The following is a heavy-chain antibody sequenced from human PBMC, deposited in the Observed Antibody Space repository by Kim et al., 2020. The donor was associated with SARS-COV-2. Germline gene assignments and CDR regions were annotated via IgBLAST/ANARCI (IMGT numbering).Heavy chain of an antibody. CDR3: ARTGNAGWFDP. J-gene: IGHJ5*02. CDR2: T. V-gene: IGHV4-59*01. D-gene: IGHD1-1*01. Sequence: TNYTPSLKRRVTISIDTSKNQFARKLSSVAAADTAMYYCARTGNAGWFDPWGQGTLVTVSS.